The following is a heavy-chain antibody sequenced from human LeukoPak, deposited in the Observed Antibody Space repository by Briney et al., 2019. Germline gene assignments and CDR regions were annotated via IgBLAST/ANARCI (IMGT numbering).Heavy chain of an antibody. V-gene: IGHV4-59*01. CDR3: ARLGRKTTVVPPDFDC. CDR2: IHYSGST. CDR1: GGSIRSDY. J-gene: IGHJ4*02. Sequence: SETLSLTCTVSGGSIRSDYWSWVRQPPGKGLEWIGYIHYSGSTNYNASLKSRLTMSVDMSKYQFSLKLTSVTAADTAVYYCARLGRKTTVVPPDFDCWGQGTLVTVPS. D-gene: IGHD4-23*01.